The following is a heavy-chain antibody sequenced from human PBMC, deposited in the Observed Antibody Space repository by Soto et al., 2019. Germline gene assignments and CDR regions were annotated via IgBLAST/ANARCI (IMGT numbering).Heavy chain of an antibody. J-gene: IGHJ6*02. V-gene: IGHV4-59*01. CDR3: ARDTTTYYYGSGSYPPLYGMDV. Sequence: SETLSLTCTVAAGSNSSYYCSWIRQPPGKGLEWIGYIYYSGSTNYNPSLKSRVTISVDTSKNQFSLKLSSVTAADTAVYYCARDTTTYYYGSGSYPPLYGMDVWGQGTTVTVSS. D-gene: IGHD3-10*01. CDR2: IYYSGST. CDR1: AGSNSSYY.